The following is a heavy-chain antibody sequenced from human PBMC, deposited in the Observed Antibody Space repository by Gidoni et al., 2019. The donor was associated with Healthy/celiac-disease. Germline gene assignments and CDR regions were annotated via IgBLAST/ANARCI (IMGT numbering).Heavy chain of an antibody. CDR1: GFTFSSYS. V-gene: IGHV3-21*01. CDR2: IRSSSSYI. J-gene: IGHJ2*01. CDR3: AVPDWYFDL. Sequence: DVQLGESGGGRVKPGGYRSLSCAASGFTFSSYSMNCVRQAPGKGLEWVSSIRSSSSYIYYADSVKGRFTISRDNAKNSLYLQMNSLRAEDTSVYYCAVPDWYFDLWGRGTLVTVSS.